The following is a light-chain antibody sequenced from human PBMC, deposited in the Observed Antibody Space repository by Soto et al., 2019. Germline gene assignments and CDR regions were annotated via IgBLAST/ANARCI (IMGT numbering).Light chain of an antibody. CDR1: QGIGND. Sequence: DIQMTQTPSSLSASVGDRVTITCRASQGIGNDLGWYQLTPGKAPKRLIYAASSLQSGVPSRFSGSGSGTEFTLTISSLQPEDSATYYCLQHNSYPPTFGQGTKVEIK. CDR2: AAS. V-gene: IGKV1-17*01. J-gene: IGKJ1*01. CDR3: LQHNSYPPT.